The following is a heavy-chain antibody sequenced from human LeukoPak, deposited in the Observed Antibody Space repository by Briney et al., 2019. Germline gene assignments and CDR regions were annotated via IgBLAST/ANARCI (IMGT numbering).Heavy chain of an antibody. CDR3: ARAGIAVAGNFDY. CDR2: ISGSGGST. J-gene: IGHJ4*02. CDR1: GFTFSSYG. V-gene: IGHV3-23*01. D-gene: IGHD6-19*01. Sequence: GGTLRLSCAASGFTFSSYGMSWVRQAPGKGLEWVSAISGSGGSTYYADSVKGRFTISRDNAKNSLYLQMNSLRAEDTALYYCARAGIAVAGNFDYWGQGTLVTVSS.